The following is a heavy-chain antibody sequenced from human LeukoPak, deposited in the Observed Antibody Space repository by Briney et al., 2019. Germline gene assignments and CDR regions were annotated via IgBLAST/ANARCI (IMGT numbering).Heavy chain of an antibody. CDR2: ISGTGATT. V-gene: IGHV3-23*01. J-gene: IGHJ4*02. D-gene: IGHD3-10*01. CDR1: GFTFNNYA. Sequence: GGSLRLSCAGSGFTFNNYAMSWVRQAPGKGLEWVSAISGTGATTYYADSVKGQFAISRDNSKNTLYLQMTSLRADDTAVYYCAKDQRFGDLDDYRGQGTLVTVSS. CDR3: AKDQRFGDLDDY.